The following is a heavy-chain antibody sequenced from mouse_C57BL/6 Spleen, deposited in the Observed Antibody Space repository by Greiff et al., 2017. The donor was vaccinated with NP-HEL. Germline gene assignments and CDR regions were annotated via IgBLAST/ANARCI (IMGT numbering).Heavy chain of an antibody. V-gene: IGHV5-4*01. D-gene: IGHD2-5*01. CDR2: ISDGGSYT. Sequence: SGFTFSSYAMSWVRQTPEKRLAWVATISDGGSYTYYPDNVKGRFTISRDNAKNNLYLQMSHLKSEDTAMYYCARDKTYYSNYEYFDVWGTGTTVTVSS. J-gene: IGHJ1*03. CDR3: ARDKTYYSNYEYFDV. CDR1: GFTFSSYA.